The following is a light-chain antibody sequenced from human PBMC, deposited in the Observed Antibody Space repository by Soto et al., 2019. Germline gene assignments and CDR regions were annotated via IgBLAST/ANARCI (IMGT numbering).Light chain of an antibody. J-gene: IGLJ1*01. V-gene: IGLV7-43*01. CDR3: LIYHAGSSI. CDR1: TGARSGGHY. CDR2: KTT. Sequence: QAVVTQEPSLTVSPGGTVTLTCVSTTGARSGGHYPTWFQQKPGQAPRPLIYKTTNKYSWTPARFSGSLLGGKPSLTVADVQPKDEADYYCLIYHAGSSIFGTGTKVTLL.